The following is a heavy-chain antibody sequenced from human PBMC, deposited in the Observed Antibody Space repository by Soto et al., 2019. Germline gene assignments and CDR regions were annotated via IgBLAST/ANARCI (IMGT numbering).Heavy chain of an antibody. D-gene: IGHD5-18*01. CDR1: GFTFSPHA. CDR2: TSYDGSNK. Sequence: PGGSLRLSCAASGFTFSPHAMHWVRQGPGKGLEWVALTSYDGSNKYYADSVKGRFTISRDNSKNTLYLQMNSLRPGDTAVYYCARERNTGYADSYYYGMDVWGQGTTVTVSS. CDR3: ARERNTGYADSYYYGMDV. J-gene: IGHJ6*02. V-gene: IGHV3-30-3*01.